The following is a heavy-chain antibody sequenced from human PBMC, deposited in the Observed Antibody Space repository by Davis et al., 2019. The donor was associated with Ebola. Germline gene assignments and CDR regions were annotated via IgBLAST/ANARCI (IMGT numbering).Heavy chain of an antibody. Sequence: ASVKVSCKASGYTFTSYYMHWVRQAPGQGLEWMGIINPSGGSTSYAQKFQGRVTMTRDTSTSTVYMELSSLISEDTAVYYCARALRLVTYYYYGMDVWGQGTTVTVSS. CDR2: INPSGGST. V-gene: IGHV1-46*01. D-gene: IGHD5-12*01. CDR1: GYTFTSYY. J-gene: IGHJ6*02. CDR3: ARALRLVTYYYYGMDV.